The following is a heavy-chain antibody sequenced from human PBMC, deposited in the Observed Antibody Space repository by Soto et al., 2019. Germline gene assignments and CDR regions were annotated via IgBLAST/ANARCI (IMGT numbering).Heavy chain of an antibody. CDR1: GFTVSSNY. CDR3: AKDPNDVYFVNSDAGVADYYPH. CDR2: IYSGGST. J-gene: IGHJ1*01. D-gene: IGHD3-22*01. V-gene: IGHV3-66*01. Sequence: PGGSLRLSCAASGFTVSSNYMSWVRQAPGKGLEWVSVIYSGGSTYYADSVKGRFTTPRDNSKNMLYLQMNSLRAEDTAVYYCAKDPNDVYFVNSDAGVADYYPHRTQGTLVTVSS.